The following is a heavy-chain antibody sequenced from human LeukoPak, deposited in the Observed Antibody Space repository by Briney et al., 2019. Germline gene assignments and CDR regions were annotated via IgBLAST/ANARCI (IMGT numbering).Heavy chain of an antibody. CDR2: TYYRSKWYN. V-gene: IGHV6-1*01. J-gene: IGHJ4*02. D-gene: IGHD5-18*01. Sequence: SQTLSLTCAISGDRVSSNSAAWNWLRQSPSRGLEWLGRTYYRSKWYNDYAVSVKGRITINPDTSKNQFSLQLNSVTPEDTAVYYCARDRSYGYGSHFDYWGQGTLVTVSS. CDR3: ARDRSYGYGSHFDY. CDR1: GDRVSSNSAA.